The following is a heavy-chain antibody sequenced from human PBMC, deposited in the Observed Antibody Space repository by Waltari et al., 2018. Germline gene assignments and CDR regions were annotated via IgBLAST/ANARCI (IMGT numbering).Heavy chain of an antibody. CDR1: GGSISSSSYC. CDR2: IYYSGST. CDR3: ARGGYDFWSGSTYGMDV. D-gene: IGHD3-3*01. Sequence: QLQLQESGTGLVKPSETLDLTCTGSGGSISSSSYCWGWIRQHPGKGLEWIGSIYYSGSTYYNPSLKSRVTISVDTSKNQFSLKLSSVTAADTAVYYCARGGYDFWSGSTYGMDVWGQGTTVTVSS. J-gene: IGHJ6*02. V-gene: IGHV4-39*07.